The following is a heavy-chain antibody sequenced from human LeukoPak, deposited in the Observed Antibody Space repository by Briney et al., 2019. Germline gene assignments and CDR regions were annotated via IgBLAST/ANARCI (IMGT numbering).Heavy chain of an antibody. CDR3: ARGAYGSGTYHDFDI. J-gene: IGHJ3*02. CDR1: GFTFSSYG. D-gene: IGHD3-10*01. Sequence: GGSLRLSCAASGFTFSSYGMHWVRLAPGKGLEWVAVIWYDGSNKYYVDSVKGRFTISRDNSKNTLYLQMNSLRAEDTAVYYCARGAYGSGTYHDFDIWGQRTMVTVSS. CDR2: IWYDGSNK. V-gene: IGHV3-33*01.